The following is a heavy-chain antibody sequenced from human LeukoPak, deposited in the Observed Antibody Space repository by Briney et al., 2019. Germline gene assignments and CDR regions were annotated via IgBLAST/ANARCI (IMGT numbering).Heavy chain of an antibody. J-gene: IGHJ6*02. CDR2: INPNSGGT. CDR3: ARNPAGYCSSTSCYLYYYYGMDV. Sequence: GASVKVSCKASGYTFTGYYMHWVRQAPGQGLEWMGWINPNSGGTNYAQKFQGRVTMTRDTSIGTAYMELSRLRSDDTAVYYCARNPAGYCSSTSCYLYYYYGMDVWGQGTTVTVSS. CDR1: GYTFTGYY. V-gene: IGHV1-2*02. D-gene: IGHD2-2*01.